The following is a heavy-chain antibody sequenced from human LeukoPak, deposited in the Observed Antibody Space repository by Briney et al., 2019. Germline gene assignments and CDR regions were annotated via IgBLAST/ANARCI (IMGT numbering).Heavy chain of an antibody. D-gene: IGHD3-16*01. Sequence: SETLSLTCRVYGGSFSGYFWIWLRQPPGKGLEWIGEINHSGNTNYNPSLKSRAIISVDTSKNQFSLKLTSVRVADTAVYSCAKYRYEYRGMDSWGQGTQVTVSS. CDR2: INHSGNT. CDR3: AKYRYEYRGMDS. CDR1: GGSFSGYF. V-gene: IGHV4-34*01. J-gene: IGHJ4*02.